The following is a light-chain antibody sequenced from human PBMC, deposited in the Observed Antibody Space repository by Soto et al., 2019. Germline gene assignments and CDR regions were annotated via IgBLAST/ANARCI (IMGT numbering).Light chain of an antibody. J-gene: IGKJ1*01. CDR1: QSISSGY. CDR3: QQYNNWPRT. V-gene: IGKV3-20*01. CDR2: GAS. Sequence: DIVLTQSPGTLSLSPGERATLSCRASQSISSGYLAWYQQKPGQAPRLLIYGASSRATGIPARFSGSGSGTDFTLTISSLEPEDFGVYYCQQYNNWPRTCGQGTK.